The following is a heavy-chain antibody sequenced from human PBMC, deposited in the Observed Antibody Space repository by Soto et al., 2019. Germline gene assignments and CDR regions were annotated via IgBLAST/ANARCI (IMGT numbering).Heavy chain of an antibody. CDR1: GGSIIRGDYY. CDR2: IYYSGST. J-gene: IGHJ4*02. D-gene: IGHD7-27*01. Sequence: PSETLSLTCTVSGGSIIRGDYYWSWIRQPPGKGLEWIGYIYYSGSTYYNPSLKSRVTISVDTSKNQFSLKLSSVTAADTAVYYCARVWGQRTNYYLDYWGQGTLVTVSS. CDR3: ARVWGQRTNYYLDY. V-gene: IGHV4-30-4*01.